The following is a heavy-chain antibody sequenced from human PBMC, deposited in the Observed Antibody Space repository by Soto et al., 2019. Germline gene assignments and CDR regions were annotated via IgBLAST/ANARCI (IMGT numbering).Heavy chain of an antibody. V-gene: IGHV3-23*01. J-gene: IGHJ6*02. CDR1: GFTFSSVA. Sequence: PGGSLRLSCAGSGFTFSSVAMTWVRQAPGKGLEWVSSISGSGDSTYYADSVKGRFTISRDNSKNTLYLQMNSLRAEDTAVYYCAILIRSFGMDVWGQGTTVNVSS. CDR3: AILIRSFGMDV. D-gene: IGHD3-10*01. CDR2: ISGSGDST.